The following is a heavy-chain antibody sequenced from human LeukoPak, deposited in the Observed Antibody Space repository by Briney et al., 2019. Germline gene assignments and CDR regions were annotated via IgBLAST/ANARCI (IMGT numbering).Heavy chain of an antibody. CDR1: GGSLSNYY. V-gene: IGHV4-59*01. CDR3: ARDRAPYDFLSGYSFDP. CDR2: XXYTGIT. D-gene: IGHD3-3*01. Sequence: SETLSLTCTVSGGSLSNYYWSWIRQPPGKGLXXXXXXXYTGITKYNPSLTGRVTMSVDTSKKQFSLKLSSVTAADTAVYYCARDRAPYDFLSGYSFDPWGQGTLVTVSS. J-gene: IGHJ5*02.